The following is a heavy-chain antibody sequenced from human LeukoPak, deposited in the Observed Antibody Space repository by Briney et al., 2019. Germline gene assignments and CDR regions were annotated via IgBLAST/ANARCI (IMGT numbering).Heavy chain of an antibody. D-gene: IGHD3-3*01. CDR2: ISYDGSNK. J-gene: IGHJ6*02. V-gene: IGHV3-30-3*01. Sequence: GGSLRLSCAASGFTFSSYAMHWVRQAPGKGLEWVAVISYDGSNKYYADSVKGRFTISRDNSKNTLYLQMNSLRAEDTAVYYCARDTYDFWSGYSDGYYGMDVWGQGTTVTVSS. CDR3: ARDTYDFWSGYSDGYYGMDV. CDR1: GFTFSSYA.